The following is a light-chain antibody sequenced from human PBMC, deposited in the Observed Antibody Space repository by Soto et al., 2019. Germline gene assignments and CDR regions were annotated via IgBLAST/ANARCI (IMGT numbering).Light chain of an antibody. V-gene: IGKV3-20*01. CDR3: QQYGSSLWT. CDR2: GES. Sequence: EIVLTQSPGTLSLSPGDRATLSCRASQSVTGTYLAWYQQKPGQAPRLLIYGESIRATGIPDRLSGSGSGTDLNLTIRRLEPQAFAVYYCQQYGSSLWTFGQGTKVEV. J-gene: IGKJ1*01. CDR1: QSVTGTY.